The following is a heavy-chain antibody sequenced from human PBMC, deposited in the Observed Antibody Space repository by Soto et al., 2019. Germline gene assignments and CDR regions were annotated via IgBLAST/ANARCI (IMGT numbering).Heavy chain of an antibody. D-gene: IGHD3-16*01. V-gene: IGHV5-51*01. J-gene: IGHJ4*02. CDR1: GYDFISYW. CDR3: TKGATSPLDS. CDR2: IYPRDSEA. Sequence: GESLNISCEASGYDFISYWIGWLRQMPGKGLEWMGIIYPRDSEAKPSRRLQRQVTISVNKTIRTAYLQWGRLKASDTGMYYGTKGATSPLDSWGQGNRVTVSS.